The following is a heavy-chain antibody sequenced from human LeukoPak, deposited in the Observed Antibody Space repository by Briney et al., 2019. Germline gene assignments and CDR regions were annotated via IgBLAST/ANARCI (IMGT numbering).Heavy chain of an antibody. J-gene: IGHJ6*03. CDR1: GFTFSSYG. Sequence: GGSLRLSCAASGFTFSSYGMHWVRQAPGKGLEWVAFIRYDGSNKYYADSVKGRFTISRDNSKNTLYLQTNSLRAEDTAVYYCAKGMDYYYMDVWGKGTTVTVSS. V-gene: IGHV3-30*02. D-gene: IGHD2-2*03. CDR2: IRYDGSNK. CDR3: AKGMDYYYMDV.